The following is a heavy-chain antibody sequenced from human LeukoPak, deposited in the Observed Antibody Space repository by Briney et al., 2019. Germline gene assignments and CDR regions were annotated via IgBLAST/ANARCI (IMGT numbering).Heavy chain of an antibody. CDR3: AKGPFVVPAAPAGKSYAFDI. CDR1: VHSYSRGGDS. V-gene: IGHV4-30-2*01. J-gene: IGHJ3*02. Sequence: SDTLSLTCALSVHSYSRGGDSWSWIRQPPGKGLVWNGYIYHSGSTYYNPSLKSRVTISVDRSKNQFSLKLSSVTAADTAVYYCAKGPFVVPAAPAGKSYAFDIWGQGTMVTVSS. CDR2: IYHSGST. D-gene: IGHD2-2*01.